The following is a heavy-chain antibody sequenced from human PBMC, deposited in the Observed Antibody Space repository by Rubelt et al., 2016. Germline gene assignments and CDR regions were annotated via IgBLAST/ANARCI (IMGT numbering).Heavy chain of an antibody. Sequence: KPSETLSLTCTVSGGSINSISYYWGWIRQPPGKGLEWIGSIYYSGSTNYNPSLKSRVTISVDTSKNQFSLKLSSVTAADTAVYYCARRPSRDAFDIWGQGTMVTVSS. CDR2: IYYSGST. CDR1: GGSINSISYY. V-gene: IGHV4-39*07. J-gene: IGHJ3*02. CDR3: ARRPSRDAFDI.